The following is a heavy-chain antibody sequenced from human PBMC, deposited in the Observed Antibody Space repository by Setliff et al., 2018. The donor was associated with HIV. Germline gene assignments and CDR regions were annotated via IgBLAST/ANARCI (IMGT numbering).Heavy chain of an antibody. CDR2: IYHSGST. D-gene: IGHD5-18*01. J-gene: IGHJ3*02. Sequence: SETLSLTCIVSGGSISSYYWSWIRQPPGKGLEWIGEIYHSGSTNYNPSLKSRVTISIDKSKNQFSLKVNSVTAADTAVYYCARASEGYTYGYGFDIWGQGTMVTVSS. CDR1: GGSISSYY. V-gene: IGHV4-59*12. CDR3: ARASEGYTYGYGFDI.